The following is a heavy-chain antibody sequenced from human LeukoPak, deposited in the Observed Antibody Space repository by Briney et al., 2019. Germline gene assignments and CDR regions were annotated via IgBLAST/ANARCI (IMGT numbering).Heavy chain of an antibody. CDR3: ARHEDSSGWYVDY. D-gene: IGHD6-19*01. CDR2: IYYSGST. Sequence: SETLSLTGTVSGGSSSNYYWSWLRQPPGKGLEWMGYIYYSGSTNYNPSLKSRVTISVDTSKNQFSLKMSSVTAADTAVYYCARHEDSSGWYVDYWGQGTLVTVSS. CDR1: GGSSSNYY. V-gene: IGHV4-59*08. J-gene: IGHJ4*02.